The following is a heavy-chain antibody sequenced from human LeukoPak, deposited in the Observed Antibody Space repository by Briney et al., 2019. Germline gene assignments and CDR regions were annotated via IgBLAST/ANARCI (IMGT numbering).Heavy chain of an antibody. D-gene: IGHD2-8*01. CDR1: EFSVGSNY. Sequence: GGSLRLSCAASEFSVGSNYMNWVRQAPGKGLEWVSVIYSGGSTYYADSVKGRFTISRDNSKNTLYLQMNSLRAEDTAVYYCARDDGYIDYWGQGTLVTVSS. J-gene: IGHJ4*02. V-gene: IGHV3-66*01. CDR2: IYSGGST. CDR3: ARDDGYIDY.